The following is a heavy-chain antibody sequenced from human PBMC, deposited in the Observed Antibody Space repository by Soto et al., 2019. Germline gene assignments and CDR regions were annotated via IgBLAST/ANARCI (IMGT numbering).Heavy chain of an antibody. CDR1: GFIFSNYA. Sequence: GGSLRLSCAPSGFIFSNYAMSWVRQARGKGLEWVSAISGSGADTYYTESVKGRFTISRDNFKNTLYLQMNSLRAEDTAVYYCAKDTGRGGGSVFDYWGQGTLVTV. CDR2: ISGSGADT. V-gene: IGHV3-23*01. J-gene: IGHJ4*02. D-gene: IGHD2-15*01. CDR3: AKDTGRGGGSVFDY.